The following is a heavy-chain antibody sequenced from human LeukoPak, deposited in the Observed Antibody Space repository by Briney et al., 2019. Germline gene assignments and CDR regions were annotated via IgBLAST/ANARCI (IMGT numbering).Heavy chain of an antibody. V-gene: IGHV6-1*01. CDR1: GDSVSSNSAA. CDR3: ARASRYYDSSGLGY. CDR2: TFHRSKWYN. Sequence: SQTLSLTCAISGDSVSSNSAAWNWIRQSPSRGLEWLGLTFHRSKWYNDYAVSVKSRITINPDTSKNQFSLQLNSVTPEDTAVYYCARASRYYDSSGLGYWGQGTLVTVSS. J-gene: IGHJ4*02. D-gene: IGHD3-22*01.